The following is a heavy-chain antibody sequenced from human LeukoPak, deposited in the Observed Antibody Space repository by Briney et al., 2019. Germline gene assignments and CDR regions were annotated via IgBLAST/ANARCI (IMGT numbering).Heavy chain of an antibody. V-gene: IGHV3-7*01. D-gene: IGHD3-10*01. CDR2: IEQDGSEK. CDR3: ASDYYGSHY. Sequence: GGSLRLSCAASGCTFSSYWMSWVRQAPGKGLEWVANIEQDGSEKYYVDPVKGRFTISRDNAKNSLYLQMNSLRAEDTAVYYCASDYYGSHYWGQGTLVTVSS. CDR1: GCTFSSYW. J-gene: IGHJ4*02.